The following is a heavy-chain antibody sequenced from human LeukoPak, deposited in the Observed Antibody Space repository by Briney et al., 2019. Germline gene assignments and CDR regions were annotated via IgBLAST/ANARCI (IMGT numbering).Heavy chain of an antibody. V-gene: IGHV4-4*07. CDR1: GGSISSYD. CDR3: ARGSSSGPDYYYGMDV. J-gene: IGHJ6*02. D-gene: IGHD6-19*01. Sequence: SETLSLTCTVSGGSISSYDWSWIRQPAGKGLEWIGRIYTSGSTNYNPSLKSRVTMSVDTSKNQFSLKLSSVTAADTAVYYCARGSSSGPDYYYGMDVWGQGTPVTVSS. CDR2: IYTSGST.